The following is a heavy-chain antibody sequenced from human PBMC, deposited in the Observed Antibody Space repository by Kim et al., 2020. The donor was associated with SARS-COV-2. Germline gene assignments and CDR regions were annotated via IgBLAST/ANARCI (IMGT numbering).Heavy chain of an antibody. Sequence: SVEGRFTISRDNDKNSLYLQMSSLRVEATAVYYCARDTDYSDASGYYSVLDYWGQGTLVTVSS. D-gene: IGHD3-22*01. V-gene: IGHV3-11*06. CDR3: ARDTDYSDASGYYSVLDY. J-gene: IGHJ4*02.